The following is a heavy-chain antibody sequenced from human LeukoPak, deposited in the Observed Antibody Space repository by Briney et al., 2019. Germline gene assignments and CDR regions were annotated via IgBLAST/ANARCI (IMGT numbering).Heavy chain of an antibody. D-gene: IGHD2-15*01. V-gene: IGHV3-15*01. Sequence: GGSLRLSCAASGFTFSNAWMSWVRQAPGKGLEWVGRIKSKTDGGTTDYAAPVKGRFTISRDDSKNTLYLQMNSLKTEDTAVYYCTTGTWGGSCYSGIWCYFDYWGQGTLVTVSS. J-gene: IGHJ4*02. CDR2: IKSKTDGGTT. CDR3: TTGTWGGSCYSGIWCYFDY. CDR1: GFTFSNAW.